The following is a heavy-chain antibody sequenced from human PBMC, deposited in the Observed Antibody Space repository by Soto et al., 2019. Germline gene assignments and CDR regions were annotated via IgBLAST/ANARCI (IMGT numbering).Heavy chain of an antibody. Sequence: EVQLVESGGGLVQPGGSLRLSCAASGFTFSSYWMSWVRQAPGKGLEWVANIKQDGSEKYYVDSVKGRFTISRDNAKNSLYLQMNSLRAEDTAVYYCARDRRDYYYYYGMDVWGQGTTVTVSS. V-gene: IGHV3-7*03. CDR3: ARDRRDYYYYYGMDV. J-gene: IGHJ6*02. CDR1: GFTFSSYW. CDR2: IKQDGSEK.